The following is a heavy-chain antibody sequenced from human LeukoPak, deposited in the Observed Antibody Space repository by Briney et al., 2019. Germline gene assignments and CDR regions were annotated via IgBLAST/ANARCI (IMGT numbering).Heavy chain of an antibody. CDR3: ARVYYSSSYDYWYFNL. V-gene: IGHV4-59*01. CDR1: GGSISSYY. CDR2: IYYSGNT. D-gene: IGHD6-13*01. Sequence: SETLSLTCTVSGGSISSYYWSWIRQLPGKGLEWIGYIYYSGNTNYNPSLKSRLTISIDTSKNQFSLKLSSVTAADTAVYYCARVYYSSSYDYWYFNLWGRGTLVTVSS. J-gene: IGHJ2*01.